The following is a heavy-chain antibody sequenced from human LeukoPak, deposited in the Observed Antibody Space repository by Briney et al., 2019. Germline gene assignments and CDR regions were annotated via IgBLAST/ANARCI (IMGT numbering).Heavy chain of an antibody. CDR3: ARYPPGHYGMDV. J-gene: IGHJ6*02. Sequence: GESLKISCQGSGYTFGSYWIGWVRQMPGKGPEWMGIIHAGDSNTRYSPSFQGQVTISVDKSIGTAYLQWSSLKASDTAMYYCARYPPGHYGMDVWGQGTTVTVSS. CDR2: IHAGDSNT. V-gene: IGHV5-51*01. CDR1: GYTFGSYW.